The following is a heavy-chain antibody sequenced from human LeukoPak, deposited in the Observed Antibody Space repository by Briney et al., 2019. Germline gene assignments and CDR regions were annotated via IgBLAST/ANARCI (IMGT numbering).Heavy chain of an antibody. J-gene: IGHJ4*02. CDR2: ISAYNGNT. CDR1: GYTFTSYG. D-gene: IGHD2-2*02. Sequence: ASVKVSCKASGYTFTSYGTSWVRQAPGQGLEWMGWISAYNGNTNYAQKLQGRVTMTTDTSMSTAYMELRSLRSDDTAVYYCARVTIPIVVVPAAIRVPDYWGQGTLVTVSS. V-gene: IGHV1-18*01. CDR3: ARVTIPIVVVPAAIRVPDY.